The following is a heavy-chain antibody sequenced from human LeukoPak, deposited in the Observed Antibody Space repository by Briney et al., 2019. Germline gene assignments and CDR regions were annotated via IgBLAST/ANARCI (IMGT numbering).Heavy chain of an antibody. J-gene: IGHJ4*02. CDR1: GGSFSGYY. Sequence: SETLSLTCAVYGGSFSGYYWGWIRQPPGKGLEWIGSIYYSGSTYYNPSLKSRVTISVDTSKNQFSLKLSSVTAADTAVYYCARHVPHYYDSSGFDYWGQGTLVTVSS. V-gene: IGHV4-39*01. D-gene: IGHD3-22*01. CDR2: IYYSGST. CDR3: ARHVPHYYDSSGFDY.